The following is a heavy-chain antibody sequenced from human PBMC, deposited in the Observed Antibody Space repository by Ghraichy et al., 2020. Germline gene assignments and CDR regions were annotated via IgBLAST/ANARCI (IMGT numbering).Heavy chain of an antibody. D-gene: IGHD5-18*01. CDR1: GYVFPSYG. CDR3: ARDLWDTASKFDY. J-gene: IGHJ4*02. CDR2: ISGYNGNT. Sequence: ASVKVSCKASGYVFPSYGISWVRQAPGQGLEWMGWISGYNGNTNYAQKIQGRVTMTTDTSTSTAYMELRSLRSDDTALYYCARDLWDTASKFDYWGQGTLVTVSS. V-gene: IGHV1-18*01.